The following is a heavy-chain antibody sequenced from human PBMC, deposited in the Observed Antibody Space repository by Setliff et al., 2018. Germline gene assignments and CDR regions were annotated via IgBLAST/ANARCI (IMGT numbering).Heavy chain of an antibody. CDR2: IYYSGST. CDR3: ARHKSNGSGSYPSLYMDV. CDR1: GGSISSGNYY. D-gene: IGHD3-10*01. Sequence: PSKTLSLTCRVSGGSISSGNYYWGLIRQPPGKGLEWVATIYYSGSTYSNPSLKSRLIISVDAPDNQFSWKLSSVTAADTAVYYCARHKSNGSGSYPSLYMDVWGKGIMVTVSS. J-gene: IGHJ6*03. V-gene: IGHV4-39*01.